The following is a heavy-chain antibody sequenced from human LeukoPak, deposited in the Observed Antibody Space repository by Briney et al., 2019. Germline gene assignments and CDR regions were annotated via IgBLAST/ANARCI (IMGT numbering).Heavy chain of an antibody. J-gene: IGHJ4*02. CDR2: ISYDGSNK. V-gene: IGHV3-30-3*01. Sequence: PGGSLRLSCAASGFTFSSYAMHWVRQAPGKGLEWVAVISYDGSNKYYADSVKGRFTISRDNSKNTLYLQMNSLRAEDTAVYYCAREGFHWPACPDYWGQGTLVTVSS. D-gene: IGHD3-9*01. CDR1: GFTFSSYA. CDR3: AREGFHWPACPDY.